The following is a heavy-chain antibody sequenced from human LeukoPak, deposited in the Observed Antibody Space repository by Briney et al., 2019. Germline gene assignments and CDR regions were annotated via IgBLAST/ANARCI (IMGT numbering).Heavy chain of an antibody. Sequence: SETLSLACTVSGGSISSSSYYWGWIRQPPGKGLEWIGSIYYLGNTDYNPSLKSRVTISVETSKNQFSLKLSSVTAADTAVYYCARDRFDDSSGYYYHYYYYMDVWGKGTTVTVSS. V-gene: IGHV4-39*07. CDR2: IYYLGNT. D-gene: IGHD3-22*01. CDR1: GGSISSSSYY. J-gene: IGHJ6*03. CDR3: ARDRFDDSSGYYYHYYYYMDV.